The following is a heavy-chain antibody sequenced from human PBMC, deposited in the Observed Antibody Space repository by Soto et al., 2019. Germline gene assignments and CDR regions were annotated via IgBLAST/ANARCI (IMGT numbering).Heavy chain of an antibody. J-gene: IGHJ6*02. V-gene: IGHV3-30*19. D-gene: IGHD5-12*01. CDR3: AREWLQSLGPSYYYYVMDV. CDR2: ISYDGSNK. Sequence: MISVIKAPGKGLDWVAVISYDGSNKYYADSVKGRFTISRDNSKNTLYLQMNSLRAEDTAVYYCAREWLQSLGPSYYYYVMDVWGQVTPVTVS.